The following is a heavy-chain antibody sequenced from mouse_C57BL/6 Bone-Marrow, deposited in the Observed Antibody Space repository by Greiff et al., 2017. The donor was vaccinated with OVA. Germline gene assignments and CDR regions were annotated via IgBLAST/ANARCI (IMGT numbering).Heavy chain of an antibody. Sequence: EVQLQQSGAELVRPGASVKLSCTASGFNIKDDYMHWVKQRPEQGLEWIGWIDPENGATEYASKFQGKATITADTSSNTAYLQLSSLTSEDTAVYYCTTKGGWFAYWGQGTLVTVSA. CDR2: IDPENGAT. J-gene: IGHJ3*01. CDR3: TTKGGWFAY. V-gene: IGHV14-4*01. CDR1: GFNIKDDY.